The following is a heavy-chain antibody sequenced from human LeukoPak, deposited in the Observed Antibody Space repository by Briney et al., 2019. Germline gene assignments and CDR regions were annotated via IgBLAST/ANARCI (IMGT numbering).Heavy chain of an antibody. V-gene: IGHV3-33*06. CDR3: AKGQYVLRFLEWLSPFDY. CDR1: GFTFTNYG. CDR2: IWHDGSKT. Sequence: PGGSLRLSCAASGFTFTNYGMHWVRQAPGKGLQWLALIWHDGSKTYYADSVKGRFIISRNNSKDTLYLQMDSLRTEDTAVYYCAKGQYVLRFLEWLSPFDYWGQGTLVTVSS. D-gene: IGHD3-3*01. J-gene: IGHJ4*02.